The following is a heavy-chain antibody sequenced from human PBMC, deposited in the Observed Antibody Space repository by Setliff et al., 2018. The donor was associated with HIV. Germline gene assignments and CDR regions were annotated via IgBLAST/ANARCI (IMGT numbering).Heavy chain of an antibody. Sequence: SVKVSCKASGGTFSNYAFSWVRLAPGQGLEWMGGIIPVFDTTNYEKKFRDRVTITTDESTGTAYMELSNLRSEDTAVYYCATEGAGGSYQRASALDVWGQGTMVTVSS. J-gene: IGHJ3*01. CDR1: GGTFSNYA. CDR3: ATEGAGGSYQRASALDV. D-gene: IGHD1-26*01. V-gene: IGHV1-69*05. CDR2: IIPVFDTT.